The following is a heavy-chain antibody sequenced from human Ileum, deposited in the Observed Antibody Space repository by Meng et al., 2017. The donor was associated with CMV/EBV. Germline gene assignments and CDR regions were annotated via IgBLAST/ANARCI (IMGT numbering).Heavy chain of an antibody. J-gene: IGHJ4*02. D-gene: IGHD5-18*01. CDR3: ARIIVSRGYSFDY. CDR2: INPNSGST. V-gene: IGHV1-2*02. CDR1: GYTFTNNI. Sequence: QVQLVQSGAEMKNPGASVKVSCKTSGYTFTNNIMNWVRQAPGQGLEWMGWINPNSGSTNYAQKFQGRVTMTRDTSISRAYMELNRLTSDDTAMYFCARIIVSRGYSFDYWGQGTLVTASS.